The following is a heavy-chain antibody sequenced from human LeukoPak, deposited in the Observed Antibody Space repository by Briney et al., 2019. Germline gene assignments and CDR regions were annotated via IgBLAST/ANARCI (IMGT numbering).Heavy chain of an antibody. CDR2: IYHSGST. V-gene: IGHV4-30-2*01. Sequence: PSETLPLTCAVSGGSISSGGYSWSWIRQPPGKGLEWIGYIYHSGSTYYNPSLKSRVTISVDRSKNQFSLKLSSVTAADTAVYYCASVGYYDSSGYHDAFDIWGQGTMVTVSS. CDR1: GGSISSGGYS. D-gene: IGHD3-22*01. CDR3: ASVGYYDSSGYHDAFDI. J-gene: IGHJ3*02.